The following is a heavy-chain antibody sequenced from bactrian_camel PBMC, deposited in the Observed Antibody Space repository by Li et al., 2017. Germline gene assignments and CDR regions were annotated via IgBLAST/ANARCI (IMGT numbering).Heavy chain of an antibody. J-gene: IGHJ4*01. CDR3: AAEVPGEGSWLTYGSPAPRQHGPLSESRFNY. CDR2: IGSDGST. CDR1: GYTSATNY. Sequence: QVQLVESGGGSVQAGGSLRLSCVASGYTSATNYWAWFRQAPGKEREGVAVIGSDGSTTYADSVRGRFTISRNAKNTVYLQMNSLKPDDTAMYYCAAEVPGEGSWLTYGSPAPRQHGPLSESRFNYWGQGTQVTVS. V-gene: IGHV3S53*01. D-gene: IGHD6*01.